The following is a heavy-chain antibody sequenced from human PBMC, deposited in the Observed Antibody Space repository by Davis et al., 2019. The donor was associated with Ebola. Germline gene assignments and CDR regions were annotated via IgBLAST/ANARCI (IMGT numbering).Heavy chain of an antibody. J-gene: IGHJ4*02. CDR1: GFAFSNYG. D-gene: IGHD3-10*01. CDR2: ISHDGSEK. CDR3: VKGRSGSYYLSYVSRYYFDY. V-gene: IGHV3-30*18. Sequence: GESLKISCAASGFAFSNYGMHWVRQAPGKGLEWVALISHDGSEKKFAGSVKGRFTISRNNFRNTMDLQMTSLGTEDTAVYYCVKGRSGSYYLSYVSRYYFDYWGQGALVTVSS.